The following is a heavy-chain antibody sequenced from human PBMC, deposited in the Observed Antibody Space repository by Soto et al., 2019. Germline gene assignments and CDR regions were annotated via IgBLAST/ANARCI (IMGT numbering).Heavy chain of an antibody. J-gene: IGHJ4*02. D-gene: IGHD6-6*01. CDR1: GGSISRGGYY. Sequence: PSETLSLTCTVSGGSISRGGYYWSWIRQHPGKGLEWIGYIYYSGSTYYNPSLKSRVTISVDTSKNQFSLKLSSVTAADTAVYYCARGLRLYAARPFDYWGKGTLVTV. CDR2: IYYSGST. CDR3: ARGLRLYAARPFDY. V-gene: IGHV4-31*03.